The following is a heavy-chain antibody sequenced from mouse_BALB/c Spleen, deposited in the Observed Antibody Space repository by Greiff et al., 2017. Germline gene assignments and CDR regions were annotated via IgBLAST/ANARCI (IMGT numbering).Heavy chain of an antibody. CDR1: GYSITSGYS. J-gene: IGHJ3*01. D-gene: IGHD2-14*01. V-gene: IGHV3-1*02. Sequence: DVKLQESGPDLVKPSQSLSLTCTVTGYSITSGYSWHWIRQFPGNKLEWMGYIHYSGSTNYNPSLKSRISITRDTSKNQFFLQVNSVATEDTTTYYCGRGEVQRAWCAYWGQGTLVTVSA. CDR2: IHYSGST. CDR3: GRGEVQRAWCAY.